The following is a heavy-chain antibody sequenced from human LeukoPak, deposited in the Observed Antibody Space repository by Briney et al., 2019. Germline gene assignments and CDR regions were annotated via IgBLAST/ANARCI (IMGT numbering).Heavy chain of an antibody. CDR1: GGSISSGDYY. V-gene: IGHV4-30-4*01. Sequence: SETLSLTCTVSGGSISSGDYYWTWIRQPPGKGLEWIGYIYDSESAYYNPSLKSRVTISLDTSKNQFSLKLTSVTAADTAVYYCARAFPEGFCSVPSCLGGFDSWGQGTLVTVSS. CDR3: ARAFPEGFCSVPSCLGGFDS. D-gene: IGHD2-2*01. CDR2: IYDSESA. J-gene: IGHJ4*02.